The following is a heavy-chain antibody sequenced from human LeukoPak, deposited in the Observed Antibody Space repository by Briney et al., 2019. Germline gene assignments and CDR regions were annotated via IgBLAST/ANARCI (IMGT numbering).Heavy chain of an antibody. Sequence: GGSLRLSCAASGFTFSSYAMSWVRQAPGKGLEWVSAISGSGGSTYYADSVKGRFTISRDNSKNTLYLQMNSLRAEDTTVYYCANINPSYYYMDVWGKGTTVTVSS. CDR3: ANINPSYYYMDV. CDR1: GFTFSSYA. CDR2: ISGSGGST. J-gene: IGHJ6*03. V-gene: IGHV3-23*01.